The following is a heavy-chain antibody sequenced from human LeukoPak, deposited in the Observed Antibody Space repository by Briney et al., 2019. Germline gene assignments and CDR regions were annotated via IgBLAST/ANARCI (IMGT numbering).Heavy chain of an antibody. CDR1: GFTFSSYS. CDR2: ISSSSSYI. J-gene: IGHJ6*02. CDR3: ARDYTHTVVTIRLYYYGMDV. Sequence: PGGSLRLSCAASGFTFSSYSMNWVRQAPGKGLEWVSSISSSSSYIYYADSVKGRFTISRDNAKNSLYLQMNSLRAEDTAVYYCARDYTHTVVTIRLYYYGMDVWGQGTTVTVSS. V-gene: IGHV3-21*01. D-gene: IGHD4-23*01.